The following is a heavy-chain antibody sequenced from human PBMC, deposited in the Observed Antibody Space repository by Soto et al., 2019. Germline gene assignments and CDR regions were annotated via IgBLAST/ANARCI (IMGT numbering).Heavy chain of an antibody. J-gene: IGHJ4*01. D-gene: IGHD1-1*01. CDR1: GFTFSSYA. CDR2: ISGSAMST. CDR3: VNWNDEDVD. V-gene: IGHV3-23*01. Sequence: EVHLLESGGGFVQPGGSLRLSCVASGFTFSSYAMTWVRQAPGKGLEWVASISGSAMSTEYADSVRGRFTISRDNSKNTVFLQMQSLRADDSATYYCVNWNDEDVDWGQGTLVAVSS.